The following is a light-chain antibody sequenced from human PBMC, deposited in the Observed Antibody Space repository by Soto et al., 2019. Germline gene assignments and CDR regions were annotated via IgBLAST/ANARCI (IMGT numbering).Light chain of an antibody. J-gene: IGLJ1*01. V-gene: IGLV2-14*03. CDR2: DVS. Sequence: QSVLTQPASVSGSPGQSITISCTGTSSDVGGYNSVSWYQHHPGKAPKLMIYDVSNRSSGVSSRFSGSKSDNTASLTISGLQAEDEADYYCKSYTSRSTYVFGTGTKGTV. CDR1: SSDVGGYNS. CDR3: KSYTSRSTYV.